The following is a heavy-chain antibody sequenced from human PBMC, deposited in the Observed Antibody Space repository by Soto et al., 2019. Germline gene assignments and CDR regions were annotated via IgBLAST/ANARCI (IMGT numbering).Heavy chain of an antibody. CDR3: ARPIVGATIYYYYGMDV. CDR1: GFTFSSYV. D-gene: IGHD1-26*01. V-gene: IGHV3-7*05. J-gene: IGHJ6*02. Sequence: GESLKISCAPSGFTFSSYVMHWVRQAPGKGLEWVANIKQDGSEKYYVDSVKGRFTIARDNAKNSLYLQMNSLRAEDTAVYYCARPIVGATIYYYYGMDVWGQGTTVTVSS. CDR2: IKQDGSEK.